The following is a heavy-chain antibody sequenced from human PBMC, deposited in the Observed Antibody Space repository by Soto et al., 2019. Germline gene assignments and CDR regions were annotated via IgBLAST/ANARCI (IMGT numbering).Heavy chain of an antibody. CDR3: ARGLRDIVVVPAAHEADAFDI. J-gene: IGHJ3*02. V-gene: IGHV4-34*01. D-gene: IGHD2-2*01. Sequence: SETLSLTCAVYGGSFSGYYWSWIRQPPGKGLEWIGEINHSGSTNYNPSLKSRVTISVDTSKNQFSLKLSSVTAADTAVYYCARGLRDIVVVPAAHEADAFDIWGQGTMVTVSS. CDR1: GGSFSGYY. CDR2: INHSGST.